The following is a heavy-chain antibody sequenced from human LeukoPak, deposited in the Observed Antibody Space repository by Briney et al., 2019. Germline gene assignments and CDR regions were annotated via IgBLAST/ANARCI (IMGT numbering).Heavy chain of an antibody. CDR3: ARQTHYYDSSGYYPYAFDI. J-gene: IGHJ3*02. CDR2: IYPGDSDT. CDR1: GYSFTSYW. V-gene: IGHV5-51*01. D-gene: IGHD3-22*01. Sequence: GESLKISCKGSGYSFTSYWIGWVRQMRGKGLEWMWIIYPGDSDTRYSPSFQGQVTISADKSISTAYLQWSSLKASDTAMYYCARQTHYYDSSGYYPYAFDIWGQGTMVTVSS.